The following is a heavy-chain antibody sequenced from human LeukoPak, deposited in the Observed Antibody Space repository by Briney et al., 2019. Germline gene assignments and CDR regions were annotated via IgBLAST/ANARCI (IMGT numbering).Heavy chain of an antibody. CDR3: ARARQRDDPSIAARQGDTFDAFDI. CDR2: INPSGGST. V-gene: IGHV1-46*01. J-gene: IGHJ3*02. D-gene: IGHD6-6*01. CDR1: GYTFTGYY. Sequence: ASVKVSCKASGYTFTGYYMHWVRQAPGQGLEWMGIINPSGGSTSYAQKFQGRVTMTRDTSTSTVYMELSSLRSEDTAVYYCARARQRDDPSIAARQGDTFDAFDIWGQGTMVTVSS.